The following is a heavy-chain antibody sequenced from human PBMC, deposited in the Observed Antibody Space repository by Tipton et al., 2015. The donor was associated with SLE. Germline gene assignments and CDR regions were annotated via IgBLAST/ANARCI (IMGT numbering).Heavy chain of an antibody. CDR3: AKGTTNIDY. D-gene: IGHD1-1*01. CDR1: GFTFSSYE. J-gene: IGHJ4*02. CDR2: IGVSASNT. Sequence: GSLRLSCAASGFTFSSYEMNWVRQAPGKGLEWVSAIGVSASNTDYADSVKGRFTISRDNSKNTLYLQMNSLRDEDTALYYCAKGTTNIDYWGQGTLVTVSS. V-gene: IGHV3-23*01.